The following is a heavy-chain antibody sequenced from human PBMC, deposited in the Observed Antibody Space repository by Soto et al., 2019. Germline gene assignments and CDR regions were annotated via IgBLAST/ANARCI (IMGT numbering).Heavy chain of an antibody. J-gene: IGHJ3*02. D-gene: IGHD1-1*01. CDR1: GASVSSNNVA. CDR2: TYYRSKWYN. V-gene: IGHV6-1*01. Sequence: SQTLSLTCVISGASVSSNNVACNCIRQSPSRGLEWLGRTYYRSKWYNNYAVSVKSRTTINADTSKNQFSLQLASVTPEDTAVYYCERGINSAIDIWGQGTMVTVSS. CDR3: ERGINSAIDI.